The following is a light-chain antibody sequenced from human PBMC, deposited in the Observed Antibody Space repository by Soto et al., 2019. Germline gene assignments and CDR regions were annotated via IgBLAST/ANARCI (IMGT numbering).Light chain of an antibody. CDR2: GAS. Sequence: EIVMTQSPATLSVSPGERATLSCRASQSVSSNLAWYQQKPGQAPTLLIYGASARASGIPARFSGSGSGTEFTLTISSLHSEDFADYYCQHYNNWPFTFGQGTKLEIK. CDR1: QSVSSN. J-gene: IGKJ2*01. CDR3: QHYNNWPFT. V-gene: IGKV3-15*01.